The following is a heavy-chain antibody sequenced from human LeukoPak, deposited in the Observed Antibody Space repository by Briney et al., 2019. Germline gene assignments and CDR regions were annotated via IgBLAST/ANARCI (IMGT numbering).Heavy chain of an antibody. CDR2: IYYSGST. CDR3: ASEIDLGYCSGGSCYRGGYDY. Sequence: SGPLSLPGPVSGGSITSYYWSWIRQPPGKGLEWIGYIYYSGSTNYTPSLKSRVTISVDTSKNQFSLKLSSVTAADTAVYYCASEIDLGYCSGGSCYRGGYDYWGQGTLVTVSS. CDR1: GGSITSYY. D-gene: IGHD2-15*01. V-gene: IGHV4-59*08. J-gene: IGHJ4*02.